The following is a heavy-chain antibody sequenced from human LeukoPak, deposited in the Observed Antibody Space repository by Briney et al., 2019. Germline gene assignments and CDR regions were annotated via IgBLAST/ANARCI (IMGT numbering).Heavy chain of an antibody. J-gene: IGHJ4*02. CDR2: INHSGST. D-gene: IGHD3-22*01. CDR1: GESFSGYY. Sequence: SETLSLTCAVYGESFSGYYWSWIRQPPGKGLEWIGEINHSGSTNYNPSLKSRVTISVDTSKNQFSLKLSSVTAADTAVYYCARGRQSSGYDYWGQGTLVTVSS. CDR3: ARGRQSSGYDY. V-gene: IGHV4-34*01.